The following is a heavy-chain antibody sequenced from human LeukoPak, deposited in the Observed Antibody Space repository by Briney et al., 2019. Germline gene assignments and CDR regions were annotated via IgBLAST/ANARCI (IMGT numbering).Heavy chain of an antibody. CDR3: ARDPSGCSGGSCYYRY. V-gene: IGHV3-21*01. Sequence: PGGSLRLSCSASGFTFSSYSMNWVRQAPGKGLEWVSSISSSSSYIYYADSVKGRFTISRDNAKNSLYLQMNSLRAEDTAVYYCARDPSGCSGGSCYYRYWGQGTLVAVSS. CDR2: ISSSSSYI. D-gene: IGHD2-15*01. CDR1: GFTFSSYS. J-gene: IGHJ4*02.